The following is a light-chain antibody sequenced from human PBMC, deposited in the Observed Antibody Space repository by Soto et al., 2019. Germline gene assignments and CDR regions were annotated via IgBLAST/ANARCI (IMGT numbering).Light chain of an antibody. CDR1: QSVSSSY. V-gene: IGKV3-20*01. J-gene: IGKJ1*01. CDR2: GAS. CDR3: QQYGSSPRT. Sequence: EIVLTQSPGTLSLSPGERATLSCRASQSVSSSYLAWYQQKPGQAPRPLIYGASSRATGIPDRFSGSGSGTDFTLTISRLEPEDCAVYYCQQYGSSPRTFGQGTKVEIK.